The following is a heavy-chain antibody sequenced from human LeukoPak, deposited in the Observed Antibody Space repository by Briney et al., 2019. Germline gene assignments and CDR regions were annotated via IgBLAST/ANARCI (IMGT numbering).Heavy chain of an antibody. J-gene: IGHJ4*02. CDR1: GYTFTGYY. CDR3: ARDRITMVRGVIVNPLGY. V-gene: IGHV1-2*02. Sequence: GASVKVSCKASGYTFTGYYMHWVRQAPGQGLEWTGWINPNSGGTNYAQKFQGRVTMTRDTSISTAYMELSRLRSDDTAVYYCARDRITMVRGVIVNPLGYWGQGTLVTVSS. D-gene: IGHD3-10*01. CDR2: INPNSGGT.